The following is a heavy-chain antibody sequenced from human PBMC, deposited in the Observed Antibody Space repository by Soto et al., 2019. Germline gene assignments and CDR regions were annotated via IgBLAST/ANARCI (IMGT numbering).Heavy chain of an antibody. D-gene: IGHD6-19*01. V-gene: IGHV4-4*02. CDR1: GDSISSPKL. Sequence: QVQLQESGPGLVKPSGTLSLTCAVSGDSISSPKLWTWLRQPPGKGLEWIGALLHGGTNNYNPSLTSRVPLSVDTSQNQFSLNLTSVTAADQAIYYCAYSTGWYRHDVWGQGTSVTVSS. CDR2: LLHGGTN. J-gene: IGHJ3*01. CDR3: AYSTGWYRHDV.